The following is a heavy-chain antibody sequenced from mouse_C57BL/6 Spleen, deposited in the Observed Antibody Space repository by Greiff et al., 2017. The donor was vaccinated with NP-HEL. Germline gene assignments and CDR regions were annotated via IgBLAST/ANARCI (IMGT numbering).Heavy chain of an antibody. J-gene: IGHJ4*01. CDR3: ARSGDSSGYGAMDY. D-gene: IGHD3-2*02. CDR1: GYAFSSSW. V-gene: IGHV1-82*01. CDR2: IYPGDGDT. Sequence: QVQLKESGPELVKPGASVKISCKASGYAFSSSWMNWVKQRPGKGLEWIGRIYPGDGDTNYNGKFKGKATLTADKSSSTAYMQLSSLTSEDSAVYFCARSGDSSGYGAMDYWGQGTSVTVSS.